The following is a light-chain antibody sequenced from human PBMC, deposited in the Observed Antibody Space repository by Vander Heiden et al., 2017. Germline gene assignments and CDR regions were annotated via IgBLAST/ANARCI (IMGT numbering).Light chain of an antibody. J-gene: IGKJ5*01. CDR1: QSVSSY. V-gene: IGKV3-11*01. Sequence: EIVLPQSPATLSLSPGERATLSCRASQSVSSYLAWYQQKPGQAPRLLIYDASNRATGIPARFSGSGSGTDFTLTISSLEPEDFAVYYCQQRSNWPPFFGQGTRLEIK. CDR3: QQRSNWPPF. CDR2: DAS.